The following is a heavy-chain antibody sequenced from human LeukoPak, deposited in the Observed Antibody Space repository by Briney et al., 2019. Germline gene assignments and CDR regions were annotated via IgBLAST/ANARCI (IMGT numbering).Heavy chain of an antibody. V-gene: IGHV4-34*01. J-gene: IGHJ4*02. CDR1: GGSFSGYY. D-gene: IGHD1-14*01. CDR2: INHSGST. Sequence: NPSETLSLTCAVYGGSFSGYYWSWIRQPPGKGLEWIGEINHSGSTNYNPSLKSRVTISVDTSKNQFSLKLTSVTAADTAVYYCARATGDIHIDSWGQGTLVTVSS. CDR3: ARATGDIHIDS.